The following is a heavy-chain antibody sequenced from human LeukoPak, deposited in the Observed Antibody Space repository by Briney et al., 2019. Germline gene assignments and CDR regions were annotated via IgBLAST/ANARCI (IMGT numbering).Heavy chain of an antibody. CDR1: GGSISSGSYY. V-gene: IGHV4-61*02. CDR3: ARGRRAAAGSVDY. D-gene: IGHD6-13*01. CDR2: IYTSGST. J-gene: IGHJ4*02. Sequence: PSQTLSLTCTVSGGSISSGSYYWSWIRQPAGKGLEWIGRIYTSGSTNYNPSLKSRVTISVDTSKNQFSLKLSSVTAADTAGYYCARGRRAAAGSVDYWGQGTLVTVSS.